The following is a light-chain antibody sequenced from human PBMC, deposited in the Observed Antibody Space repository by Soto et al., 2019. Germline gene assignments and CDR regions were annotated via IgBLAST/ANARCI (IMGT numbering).Light chain of an antibody. CDR2: DDS. Sequence: QSALTQPRSVSGSPGQSVTISCTGTSSDVGGYNYVSWYQQHPGKAPKLMIYDDSKRPSGVPDRFSGSKSGNTASLTISGLQAEDEADYYCCSYAGSYKGYVFGTGTKLTVL. J-gene: IGLJ1*01. CDR1: SSDVGGYNY. V-gene: IGLV2-11*01. CDR3: CSYAGSYKGYV.